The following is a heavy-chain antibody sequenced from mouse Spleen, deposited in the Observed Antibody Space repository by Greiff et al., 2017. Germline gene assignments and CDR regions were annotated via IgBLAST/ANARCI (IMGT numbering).Heavy chain of an antibody. CDR1: GFSLTSYG. J-gene: IGHJ2*01. V-gene: IGHV2-5-1*01. Sequence: QVQLQQSGPSLVQPSQSLSITCTVSGFSLTSYGVHWVRQSPGKGLEWLGVIWRGGSTDYNAALMSRLSITKDNSKSQVFFIMNSLQADDTAIYYCATSISLDYWGQGTTLTGSS. D-gene: IGHD2-3*01. CDR3: ATSISLDY. CDR2: IWRGGST.